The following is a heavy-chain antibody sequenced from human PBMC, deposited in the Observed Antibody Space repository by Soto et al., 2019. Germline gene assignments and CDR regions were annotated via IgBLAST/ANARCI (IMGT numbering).Heavy chain of an antibody. J-gene: IGHJ4*02. CDR1: GFSLSNAEVG. D-gene: IGHD1-26*01. CDR2: IFSNDEK. CDR3: ARIVRLVGATYDIDY. Sequence: QVTLKESGPVLVKPTETLTLTCTVSGFSLSNAEVGVSWIRQPPGKALECLDQIFSNDEKSYSTSLKSSLTISEDTSKSKVVHNMTNLDPMDTATYYCARIVRLVGATYDIDYWGQGSLFTVSS. V-gene: IGHV2-26*01.